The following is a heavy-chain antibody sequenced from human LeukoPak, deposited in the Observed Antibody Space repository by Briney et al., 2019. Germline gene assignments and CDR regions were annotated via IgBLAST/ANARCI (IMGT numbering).Heavy chain of an antibody. CDR2: ISSSSSTI. Sequence: GGSLRLSCAASGFTFSSYSMNWVRQAPGKGLEWVSYISSSSSTIYYADSVKGRFTISRDNAKNSLYLQMNSLRAEDTAVYYCARDPENSSSWYLTYYFDYWGQGTLVTVSS. CDR1: GFTFSSYS. D-gene: IGHD6-13*01. J-gene: IGHJ4*02. V-gene: IGHV3-48*01. CDR3: ARDPENSSSWYLTYYFDY.